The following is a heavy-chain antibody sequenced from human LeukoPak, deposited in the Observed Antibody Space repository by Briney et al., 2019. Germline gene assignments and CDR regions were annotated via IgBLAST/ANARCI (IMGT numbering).Heavy chain of an antibody. CDR3: AKYDSSGSLDY. V-gene: IGHV3-30*18. Sequence: GGSLRLSCAASGFTFSSYGMHWVRQAPGKGLEWVAVISYDGSNKCYADSVKGRFTISRDNSKNTLYLQMNSLRAEDTAVYYCAKYDSSGSLDYWGQGTLVTVSS. CDR1: GFTFSSYG. J-gene: IGHJ4*02. CDR2: ISYDGSNK. D-gene: IGHD3-22*01.